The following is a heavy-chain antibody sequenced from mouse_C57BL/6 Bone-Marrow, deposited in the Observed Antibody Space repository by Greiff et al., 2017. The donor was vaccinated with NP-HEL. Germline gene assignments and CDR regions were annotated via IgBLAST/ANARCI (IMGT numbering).Heavy chain of an antibody. V-gene: IGHV1-64*01. Sequence: VQLQQPGAELVKPGASVKLSCKASGYTFTSYWMHWVKQRPGQGLEWIGMIHPNSGSTNYNEKFKSKATLTVDKSSSTAYMQLSSLTSEDSAVYYCARRREGWLLRGAWFAYWGQGTLVTVSA. CDR2: IHPNSGST. CDR3: ARRREGWLLRGAWFAY. J-gene: IGHJ3*01. D-gene: IGHD2-3*01. CDR1: GYTFTSYW.